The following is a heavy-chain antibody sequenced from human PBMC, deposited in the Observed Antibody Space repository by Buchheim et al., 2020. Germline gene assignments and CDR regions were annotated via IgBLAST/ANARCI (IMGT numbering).Heavy chain of an antibody. V-gene: IGHV3-21*01. D-gene: IGHD6-13*01. Sequence: EVQLVESGGGLVKPGGSLRLSCAASGFTFSSYSMNWVRQAPGKGLEWVSSISSSSSYIYYADSVKGRFTIARENAKNSMYLQMNSLRAEDTAVYYCAAGLAAGFYGMDVWGQGTT. CDR3: AAGLAAGFYGMDV. CDR1: GFTFSSYS. CDR2: ISSSSSYI. J-gene: IGHJ6*02.